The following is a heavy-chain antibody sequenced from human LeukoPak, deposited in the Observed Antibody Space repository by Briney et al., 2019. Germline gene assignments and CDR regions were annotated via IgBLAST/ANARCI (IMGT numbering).Heavy chain of an antibody. Sequence: GGSLRLSCAASGFTFSSYSMNWVRQAPGKGLEWVSSISSSSSYIYYADSVKGRFTISRDNAKNSLYLQMNSLRAEDTAVYYCARGSWIQSSPAIYYFDYWGQGTLVTVSS. J-gene: IGHJ4*02. D-gene: IGHD5-18*01. CDR1: GFTFSSYS. V-gene: IGHV3-21*01. CDR3: ARGSWIQSSPAIYYFDY. CDR2: ISSSSSYI.